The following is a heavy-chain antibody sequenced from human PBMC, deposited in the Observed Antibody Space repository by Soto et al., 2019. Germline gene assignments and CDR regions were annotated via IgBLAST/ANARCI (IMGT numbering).Heavy chain of an antibody. CDR2: ISYDGSNK. J-gene: IGHJ4*02. D-gene: IGHD2-21*02. V-gene: IGHV3-30*19. CDR3: ARDEHIVVVTAIQIDY. CDR1: GYTFRNHG. Sequence: GGSLRLSCAASGYTFRNHGMHWVRQAPGKGLEWVAVISYDGSNKYYADSVKGRFTISRDNSKNTLYLQMNSLRAEDTAVYYCARDEHIVVVTAIQIDYWGQGTLVTVSS.